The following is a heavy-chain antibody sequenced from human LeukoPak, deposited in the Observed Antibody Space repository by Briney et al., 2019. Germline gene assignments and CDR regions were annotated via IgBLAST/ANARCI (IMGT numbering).Heavy chain of an antibody. J-gene: IGHJ6*02. V-gene: IGHV1-2*02. D-gene: IGHD3-22*01. CDR2: INPNSGGT. CDR3: VRYYYDSYGMDV. CDR1: GYTFTRYY. Sequence: ASVKVSCKASGYTFTRYYIHWVRQAPGQGLEWMGWINPNSGGTNSAPKFQGRVTMTRDTSISTAYMELSRLRSDDTAVYYCVRYYYDSYGMDVWGQGTTVTVSS.